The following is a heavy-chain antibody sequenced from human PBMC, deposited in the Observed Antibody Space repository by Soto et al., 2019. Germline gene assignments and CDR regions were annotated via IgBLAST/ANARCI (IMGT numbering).Heavy chain of an antibody. CDR1: GFTFSIYG. Sequence: GGSLRLSCAASGFTFSIYGLSWVRQAPGKGLEWVSAISGSGDNTYYADSVKGRFTISRDNPKNTLYLQMNSLRAEDTAVYYCAKPLGSESYLPFDYWGQGTLVTVSS. CDR3: AKPLGSESYLPFDY. V-gene: IGHV3-23*01. CDR2: ISGSGDNT. J-gene: IGHJ4*02. D-gene: IGHD3-10*01.